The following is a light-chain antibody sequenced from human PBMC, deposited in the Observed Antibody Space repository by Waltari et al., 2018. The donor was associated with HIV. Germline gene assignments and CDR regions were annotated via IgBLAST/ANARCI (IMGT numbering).Light chain of an antibody. CDR2: PAS. J-gene: IGKJ4*01. Sequence: DILSTQSPSSASASVGGRVPRTFRASQGISGWLAWYQQKPGKAPKLLLYPASSFASGVPSRFSGSGSWTDFSLTNSSLQLEDWAAYDCQQANSCPLSVGGGTKVEIK. CDR1: QGISGW. V-gene: IGKV1-12*01. CDR3: QQANSCPLS.